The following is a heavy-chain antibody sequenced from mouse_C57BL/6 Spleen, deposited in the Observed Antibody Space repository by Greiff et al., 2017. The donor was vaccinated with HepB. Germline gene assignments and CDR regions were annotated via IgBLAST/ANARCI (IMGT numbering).Heavy chain of an antibody. Sequence: EVQVVESEGGLVQPGRSMKLSCTASGFTFSDYYMAWVRQVPEKGLEWVANINYDGSSTYYLDSLKSRFIISRDNAKNILYLQMSSLKSEDTATYYCARVYLTYFDVWGTGTTVTVSS. D-gene: IGHD1-1*01. CDR3: ARVYLTYFDV. CDR1: GFTFSDYY. V-gene: IGHV5-16*01. J-gene: IGHJ1*03. CDR2: INYDGSST.